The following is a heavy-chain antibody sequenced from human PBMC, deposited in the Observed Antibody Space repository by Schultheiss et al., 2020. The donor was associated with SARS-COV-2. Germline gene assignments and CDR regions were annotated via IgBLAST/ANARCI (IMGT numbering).Heavy chain of an antibody. CDR1: GLTVSRDY. CDR3: IRIYY. J-gene: IGHJ4*02. Sequence: GESLRLSCAASGLTVSRDYMSWVRQAPGKGLEWVGFIRSKAYGGTSEYAASVKGRFTISRDDSKSIAYLQMNSLKTEDTAVYYCIRIYYWGQGTLVTVSS. CDR2: IRSKAYGGTS. V-gene: IGHV3-49*04. D-gene: IGHD3-10*01.